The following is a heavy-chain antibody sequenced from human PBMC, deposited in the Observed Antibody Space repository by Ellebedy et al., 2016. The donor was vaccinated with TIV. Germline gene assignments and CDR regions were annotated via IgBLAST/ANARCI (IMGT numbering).Heavy chain of an antibody. D-gene: IGHD4-17*01. Sequence: GGSLRLSCTASGFTFSSYDMHWVRQAPGKGLEWVAVLWYDGSHKYYADSVKGRFTISRDNSKNTLYLQMNSLRAEDTAEYYCARDHGDYVLSYYFGYWGQGTLVTVSS. CDR1: GFTFSSYD. CDR2: LWYDGSHK. J-gene: IGHJ4*02. CDR3: ARDHGDYVLSYYFGY. V-gene: IGHV3-33*08.